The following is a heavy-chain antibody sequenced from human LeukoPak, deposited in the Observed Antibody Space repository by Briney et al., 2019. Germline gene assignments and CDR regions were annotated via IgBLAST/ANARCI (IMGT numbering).Heavy chain of an antibody. CDR3: ARAYYESSAYRHAVYFDY. Sequence: ASAKVSCKASGYTFTGYYMHWVRQAPGQGLEWMGWINPNSGGTNYAQKFQGRVTMTRDTSISTAYMELSRLRSDDTAVYYCARAYYESSAYRHAVYFDYWGQGTLVTVSS. J-gene: IGHJ4*02. V-gene: IGHV1-2*02. D-gene: IGHD3-22*01. CDR1: GYTFTGYY. CDR2: INPNSGGT.